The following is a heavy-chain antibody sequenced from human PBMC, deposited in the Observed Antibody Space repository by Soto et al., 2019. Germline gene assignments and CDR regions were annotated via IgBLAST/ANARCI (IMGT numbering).Heavy chain of an antibody. CDR1: GYTFTGYA. V-gene: IGHV1-3*01. CDR2: INAGNGNT. Sequence: GSVKVSCKASGYTFTGYAMQWVRQAPGQRLEWMGWINAGNGNTKYSQKFQGRVTITRDTSASTAYMELGSLRSEDTAVYYCARAVAVAADFDYWGQGTLVTVSS. D-gene: IGHD6-19*01. CDR3: ARAVAVAADFDY. J-gene: IGHJ4*02.